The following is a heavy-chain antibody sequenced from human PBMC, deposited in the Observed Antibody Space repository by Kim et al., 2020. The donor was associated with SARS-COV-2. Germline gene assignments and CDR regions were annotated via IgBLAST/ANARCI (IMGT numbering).Heavy chain of an antibody. D-gene: IGHD3-22*01. V-gene: IGHV1-24*01. J-gene: IGHJ5*02. Sequence: YAQKFQGRVTMTEDTTTDTAYMELSSLRSEDTAVYYCATLYYEDPRGFDPWGQGTLVTVSS. CDR3: ATLYYEDPRGFDP.